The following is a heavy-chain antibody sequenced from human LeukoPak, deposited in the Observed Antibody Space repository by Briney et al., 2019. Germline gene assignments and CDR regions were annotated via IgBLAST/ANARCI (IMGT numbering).Heavy chain of an antibody. CDR3: GRAFPPLRTSSAGDL. D-gene: IGHD3-16*01. CDR2: ISGRTSHI. J-gene: IGHJ4*02. CDR1: GFTFGDYE. Sequence: GGSLRLSCSAFGFTFGDYEMNWVRQAPGKGLDGVQSISGRTSHIYYGESVKGRFTISRDNAKNSLYLQMNSLGAEDTAVYYCGRAFPPLRTSSAGDLWGQGTLVTVSS. V-gene: IGHV3-21*01.